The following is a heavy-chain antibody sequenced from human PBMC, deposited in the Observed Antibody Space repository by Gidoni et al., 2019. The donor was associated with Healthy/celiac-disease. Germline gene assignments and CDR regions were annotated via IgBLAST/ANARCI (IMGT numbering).Heavy chain of an antibody. Sequence: RLSCAASGFTFSSYAMHWVRQAPGKGLEWGAVISYDGSNKYYADSVKGRFTISRDNSKNTLYLQMNSLRAEDTAVYYCARHYGDYDAFDIWGQGTMVTVSS. CDR3: ARHYGDYDAFDI. J-gene: IGHJ3*02. V-gene: IGHV3-30-3*01. D-gene: IGHD4-17*01. CDR1: GFTFSSYA. CDR2: ISYDGSNK.